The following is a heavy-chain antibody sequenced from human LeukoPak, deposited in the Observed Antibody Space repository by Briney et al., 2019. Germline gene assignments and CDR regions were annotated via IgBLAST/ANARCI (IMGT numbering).Heavy chain of an antibody. J-gene: IGHJ4*02. CDR1: GGSISSYY. V-gene: IGHV4-4*07. D-gene: IGHD3-3*01. CDR3: ARHLTYYDFWSGYSYYFDY. Sequence: SETLSLTCTVSGGSISSYYWSWIRQPAGKGLEWIGRIYTSGSTNYNPSLKSRVTISVDTSKNQFSLKLSSVTAADTAVYYCARHLTYYDFWSGYSYYFDYWGQGTLVTVSS. CDR2: IYTSGST.